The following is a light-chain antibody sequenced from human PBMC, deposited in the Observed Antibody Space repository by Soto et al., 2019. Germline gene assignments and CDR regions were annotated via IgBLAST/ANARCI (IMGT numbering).Light chain of an antibody. CDR2: GAS. CDR3: QQYNNWPLLYT. CDR1: QSVSSN. V-gene: IGKV3-15*01. Sequence: IVMTQSPATLSVSPGERATLSCRASQSVSSNLAWYQQKPGQAPRLLIYGASTRATGIPARFSGSGSGTEFTLPISSLQSEDFAVYYCQQYNNWPLLYTFGQGTKLEIK. J-gene: IGKJ2*01.